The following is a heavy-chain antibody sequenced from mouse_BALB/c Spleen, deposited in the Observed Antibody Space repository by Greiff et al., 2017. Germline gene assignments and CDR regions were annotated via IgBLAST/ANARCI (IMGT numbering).Heavy chain of an antibody. V-gene: IGHV5-6-3*01. CDR3: ARDEMVAYYGNYVGYFDY. D-gene: IGHD2-10*01. J-gene: IGHJ2*01. CDR1: GFTFSSYG. CDR2: INSNGGST. Sequence: EVQLVESGGGLVQPGGSLKLSCAASGFTFSSYGMSWVRQTPDKRLELVATINSNGGSTYYPDSVKGRFTISRDNAKNTLYLQMSSLKSEDTAMYYCARDEMVAYYGNYVGYFDYWGQGTTLTVSS.